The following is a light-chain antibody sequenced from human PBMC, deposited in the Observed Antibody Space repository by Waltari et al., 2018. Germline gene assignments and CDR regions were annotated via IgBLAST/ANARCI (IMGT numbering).Light chain of an antibody. CDR1: QSVLYRSSNRNY. V-gene: IGKV4-1*01. CDR3: QQYYDTPQT. CDR2: WAS. Sequence: DIVMTQSPDSLAVSLGERATINCKSSQSVLYRSSNRNYLAWYQQKSGQSPKLLIYWASTRESGVPDRFSGSGSGTDFTLTISSLQAEDVAVYYCQQYYDTPQTFGQGTKVEIK. J-gene: IGKJ1*01.